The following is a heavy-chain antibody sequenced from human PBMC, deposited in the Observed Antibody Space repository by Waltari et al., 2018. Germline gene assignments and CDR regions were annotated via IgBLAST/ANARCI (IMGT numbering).Heavy chain of an antibody. D-gene: IGHD3-3*01. Sequence: EVQLEESGGGFVQTGGSLRLSCSAAGSTFKNYERNSVLQGPGKGLECVSYISNSGGTIYYADAVKGRFFVSRDNTKDSLDLQMNSLRPEDTAVYYCTRGGSDFWTGGERRFYFEDWGLGTLVTVSS. V-gene: IGHV3-48*03. CDR2: ISNSGGTI. CDR1: GSTFKNYE. J-gene: IGHJ4*02. CDR3: TRGGSDFWTGGERRFYFED.